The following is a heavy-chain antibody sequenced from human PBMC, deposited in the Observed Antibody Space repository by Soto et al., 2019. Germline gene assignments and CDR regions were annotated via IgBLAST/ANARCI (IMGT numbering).Heavy chain of an antibody. J-gene: IGHJ5*02. CDR3: ARVEVYYDILTGHQFDP. D-gene: IGHD3-9*01. CDR2: FDPDDGET. Sequence: ASVKVSCKVSGYTLTELSMHWVRQAPGKGLEWMGGFDPDDGETIYAQKFQGRVTMTEDTSTDTAYMELSSLRSDDTAVYYCARVEVYYDILTGHQFDPWGKGTLVTVSS. V-gene: IGHV1-24*01. CDR1: GYTLTELS.